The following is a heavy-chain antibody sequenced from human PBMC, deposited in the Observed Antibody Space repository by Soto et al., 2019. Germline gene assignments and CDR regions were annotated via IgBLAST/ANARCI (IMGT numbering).Heavy chain of an antibody. V-gene: IGHV4-4*02. CDR2: IYHSGST. Sequence: QVQLQESGPGLVKPSGTLSLTCAVSGDSINSSNWWSWVRQPPGKGLEWIGEIYHSGSTNYNPSPKDSVTLSVDKSKNQFSLKLSSVTAADTALYYCARVLGNDAFDIWGQGTMVTVSS. CDR1: GDSINSSNW. D-gene: IGHD7-27*01. J-gene: IGHJ3*02. CDR3: ARVLGNDAFDI.